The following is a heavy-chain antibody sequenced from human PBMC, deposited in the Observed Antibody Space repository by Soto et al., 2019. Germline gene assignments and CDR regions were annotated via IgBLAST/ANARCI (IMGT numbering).Heavy chain of an antibody. CDR3: ARGLEYMDGHIAHFQY. CDR1: GGTFRNYP. Sequence: SVKVSCKASGGTFRNYPFSWVRQAPGQGLEWMGGIIPVIGVPSYARKFQGRVTIPADASTSTVYMDLSSLTSEDTAVYFCARGLEYMDGHIAHFQYGGQGTL. V-gene: IGHV1-69*10. D-gene: IGHD2-2*03. CDR2: IIPVIGVP. J-gene: IGHJ4*02.